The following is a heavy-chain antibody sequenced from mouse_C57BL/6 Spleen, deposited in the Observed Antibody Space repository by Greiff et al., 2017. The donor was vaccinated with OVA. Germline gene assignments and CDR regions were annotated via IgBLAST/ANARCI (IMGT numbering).Heavy chain of an antibody. CDR3: ESGRNYCGSSWYFDV. CDR2: ISSGGSTI. CDR1: GFTFSDYG. D-gene: IGHD1-1*01. J-gene: IGHJ1*03. V-gene: IGHV5-17*01. Sequence: EVKVVESGGGLVKPGGSLKLSCAASGFTFSDYGMHWVRQAPEKGLEWVAYISSGGSTIYYADTVKGRFTISRDNAKNTLFLQMTSLRSEDTAMYYCESGRNYCGSSWYFDVWGTGTTVTVSS.